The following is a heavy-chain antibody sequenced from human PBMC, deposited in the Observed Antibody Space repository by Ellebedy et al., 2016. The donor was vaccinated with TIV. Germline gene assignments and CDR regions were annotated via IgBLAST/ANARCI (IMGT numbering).Heavy chain of an antibody. J-gene: IGHJ6*02. CDR3: ARVRGYCSRSSCPGPLDV. Sequence: ASVKVSCKASGYTFTSYGISWVRQAPGQGLEWMGWISAYNGDTNYAQKFQGRVTMTTDTSARTAYMELRSLRSDDTAVYYCARVRGYCSRSSCPGPLDVWGQGTTVTVSS. D-gene: IGHD2-2*01. CDR2: ISAYNGDT. V-gene: IGHV1-18*04. CDR1: GYTFTSYG.